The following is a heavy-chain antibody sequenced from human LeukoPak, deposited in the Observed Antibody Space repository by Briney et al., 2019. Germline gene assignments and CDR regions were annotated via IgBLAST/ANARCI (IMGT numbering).Heavy chain of an antibody. J-gene: IGHJ4*02. CDR3: AESSGGEYYFDY. CDR1: GYTFTSYG. V-gene: IGHV1-18*01. CDR2: ISAYNGNT. Sequence: ASVKVSCKXSGYTFTSYGISWVRQAPGQGLEWMGWISAYNGNTNYAQKFQGRVTITTDESTSTAYMELSSLRSEDTAVYYCAESSGGEYYFDYWGQGTLVTVSS. D-gene: IGHD1-14*01.